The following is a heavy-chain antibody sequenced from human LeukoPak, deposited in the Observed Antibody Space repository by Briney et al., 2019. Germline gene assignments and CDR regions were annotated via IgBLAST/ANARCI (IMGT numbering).Heavy chain of an antibody. D-gene: IGHD3-16*01. J-gene: IGHJ6*02. CDR1: GFAFWDYS. Sequence: GGSLRLSCAASGFAFWDYSMNWVHQAPGKGLEWVSTIDSRSSDIHYADSVRGRLTISRDNAKNSLYLQMDSLRAEDTAVYYCVRDWGGYGLDVWGQGTTVTVSS. V-gene: IGHV3-21*01. CDR2: IDSRSSDI. CDR3: VRDWGGYGLDV.